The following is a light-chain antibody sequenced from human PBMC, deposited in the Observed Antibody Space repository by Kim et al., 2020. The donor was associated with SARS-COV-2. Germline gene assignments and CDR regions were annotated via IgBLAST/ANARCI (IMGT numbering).Light chain of an antibody. J-gene: IGLJ2*01. CDR3: SSFAGSSVA. V-gene: IGLV2-8*01. CDR2: EVT. Sequence: QSALTQPPSASGSPGQSVTISCTGTSSDVGGYNYVSWYQQHPGKAPKLIIYEVTERPSGVPNRFSGSKSGNTASLTVSGIQAEDEANYYCSSFAGSSVAFCGGTQLTVL. CDR1: SSDVGGYNY.